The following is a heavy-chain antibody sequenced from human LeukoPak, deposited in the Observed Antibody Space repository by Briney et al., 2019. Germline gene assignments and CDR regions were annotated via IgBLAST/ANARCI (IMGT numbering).Heavy chain of an antibody. Sequence: GASVEVSCKASGYTFTSYGISWVRQAPGQGLEWMGWISAYNGNTNYAQKLQGRVTMTTDTSTSTAYMELRSLRSDDTAVYYCARGITMVRGAQRYYFDYWGQGTLVTVSS. D-gene: IGHD3-10*01. CDR3: ARGITMVRGAQRYYFDY. V-gene: IGHV1-18*01. CDR1: GYTFTSYG. J-gene: IGHJ4*02. CDR2: ISAYNGNT.